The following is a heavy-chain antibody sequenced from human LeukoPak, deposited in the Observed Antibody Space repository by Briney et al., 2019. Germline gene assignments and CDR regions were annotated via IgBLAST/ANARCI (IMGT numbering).Heavy chain of an antibody. Sequence: SETLSLTCAVYGGSFSGCYWSWIRQPPGKGLEWIGEINHSGSTNYNPSLKSRVTISVDTSKNQFSLKLSSVTAADTAVYYCARGFHYYDSSGYLGWDYYYYMDVWGKGTTVTVSS. J-gene: IGHJ6*03. D-gene: IGHD3-22*01. CDR1: GGSFSGCY. V-gene: IGHV4-34*01. CDR3: ARGFHYYDSSGYLGWDYYYYMDV. CDR2: INHSGST.